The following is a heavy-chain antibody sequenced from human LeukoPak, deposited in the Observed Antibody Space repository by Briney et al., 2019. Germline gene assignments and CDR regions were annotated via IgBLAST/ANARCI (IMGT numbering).Heavy chain of an antibody. J-gene: IGHJ4*02. D-gene: IGHD3-10*01. CDR3: AKGLWFGEI. V-gene: IGHV3-23*01. CDR2: FSGSGGST. CDR1: GFTLSSYA. Sequence: PGGSLRLSCAASGFTLSSYAMSRVRQAPGKGLEWVSTFSGSGGSTYNADSVKGRFTISRDNSKNTLYLQMNSLRAEDTAVYYCAKGLWFGEIWGQGTLVTVSS.